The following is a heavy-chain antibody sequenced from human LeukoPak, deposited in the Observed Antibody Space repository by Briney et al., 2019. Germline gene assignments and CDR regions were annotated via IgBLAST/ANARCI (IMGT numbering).Heavy chain of an antibody. CDR2: INPSGGST. J-gene: IGHJ6*03. CDR1: GYTFTSYY. CDR3: ARDWESASAHILFGYYYYYMDV. V-gene: IGHV1-46*01. Sequence: GASVKVSCKASGYTFTSYYMHWVRQAPGQGLEWMGIINPSGGSTSYAQKFQGRVTMTRDTSTSTVYMELSSLRSEDTAVYYCARDWESASAHILFGYYYYYMDVWGKGTTVTVSS. D-gene: IGHD1-26*01.